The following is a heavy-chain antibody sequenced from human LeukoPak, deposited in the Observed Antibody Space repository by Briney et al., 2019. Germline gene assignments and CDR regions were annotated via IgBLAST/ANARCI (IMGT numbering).Heavy chain of an antibody. CDR1: GGSISSYY. D-gene: IGHD1-26*01. Sequence: PSETLSLTCTVSGGSISSYYGSWIRQPPGKGLEWIGYIYYSGSTNYDPSLKSRVTISVDTSKNQFSLKLSSVTAADTAVYYCARETILGATTWFDPWGQGTLVTVSS. V-gene: IGHV4-59*01. CDR2: IYYSGST. CDR3: ARETILGATTWFDP. J-gene: IGHJ5*02.